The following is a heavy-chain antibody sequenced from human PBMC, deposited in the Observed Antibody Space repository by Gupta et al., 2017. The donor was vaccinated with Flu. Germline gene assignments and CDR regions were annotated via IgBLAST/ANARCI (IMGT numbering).Heavy chain of an antibody. J-gene: IGHJ6*02. CDR3: GTTFFYVGNIFAYYDNGMDF. V-gene: IGHV3-23*01. CDR1: GVSFSNDA. Sequence: QVLESVVGLEKAGGARRSSCAVSGVSFSNDAMSVVLQAPVEGLEWVTTITASGFDTYYANSGNGGFTISREFSKTTLYLQINSLIGEDTAKYYCGTTFFYVGNIFAYYDNGMDFWGQGTTVIVSS. D-gene: IGHD3-16*01. CDR2: ITASGFDT.